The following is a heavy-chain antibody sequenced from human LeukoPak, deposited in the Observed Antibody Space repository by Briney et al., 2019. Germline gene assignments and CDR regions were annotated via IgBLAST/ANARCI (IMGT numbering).Heavy chain of an antibody. D-gene: IGHD6-19*01. J-gene: IGHJ4*02. Sequence: GGSLRLSCAASGFTFSSYWMSWVRQAPGKGLEWVANIKQDGSEKYHVDSVKGRFTISRDNAKNSLYLQMNSLRAEDTAVYYCASSGWYGHFDYWGQGTLVTVSS. CDR1: GFTFSSYW. V-gene: IGHV3-7*01. CDR3: ASSGWYGHFDY. CDR2: IKQDGSEK.